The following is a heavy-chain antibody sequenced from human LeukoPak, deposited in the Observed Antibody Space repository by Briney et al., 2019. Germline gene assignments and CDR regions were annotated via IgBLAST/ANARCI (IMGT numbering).Heavy chain of an antibody. V-gene: IGHV3-48*03. CDR3: ARVASSFGEMGY. CDR1: GFTFSAYD. Sequence: GGSLRLPCAASGFTFSAYDMQWVRQAPGKGLEWVSYISSSGSTIYYADSVKGRFTISRDNAKNSLYLQMNSLRAEDTAVYYCARVASSFGEMGYWGQGTLVTVSS. CDR2: ISSSGSTI. J-gene: IGHJ4*02. D-gene: IGHD3-10*01.